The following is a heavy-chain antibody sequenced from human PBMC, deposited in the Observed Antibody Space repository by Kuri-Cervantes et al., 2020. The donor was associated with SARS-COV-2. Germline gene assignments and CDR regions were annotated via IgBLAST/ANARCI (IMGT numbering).Heavy chain of an antibody. CDR1: GFTFSSYD. J-gene: IGHJ5*02. CDR2: IGTAGDT. Sequence: GESLKISCAASGFTFSSYDMHWVRQATGKGLEWVSAIGTAGDTYYPGSVKGRFTISRENAKNSLYLQMNSLRAGDTAVYYCAPPVGGNSVPSTWGQGTLVTVSS. V-gene: IGHV3-13*04. D-gene: IGHD4-23*01. CDR3: APPVGGNSVPST.